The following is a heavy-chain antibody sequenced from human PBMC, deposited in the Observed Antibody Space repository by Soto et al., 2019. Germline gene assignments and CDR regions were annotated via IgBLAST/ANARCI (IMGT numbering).Heavy chain of an antibody. Sequence: GESLKISCKGSGYTTNSHWISWVRQMPGKGLEWMGRIDPSDSHTTYSPSFQGHVTLSADKSISTAYLRWSRLKASDTAIYYCASHDENYHYYAMDVWGQGTTVTVSS. D-gene: IGHD3-16*01. V-gene: IGHV5-10-1*01. J-gene: IGHJ6*02. CDR1: GYTTNSHW. CDR3: ASHDENYHYYAMDV. CDR2: IDPSDSHT.